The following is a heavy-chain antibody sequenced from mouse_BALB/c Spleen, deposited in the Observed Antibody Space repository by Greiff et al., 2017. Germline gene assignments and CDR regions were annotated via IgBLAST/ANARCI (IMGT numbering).Heavy chain of an antibody. CDR3: ARDGNYYGYYFDY. CDR2: INSNGGST. J-gene: IGHJ2*01. V-gene: IGHV5-6-3*01. D-gene: IGHD1-2*01. Sequence: EVQGVESGGGLVQPGGSLKLSCAASGFTFSSYGMSWVRQTPDKRLELVATINSNGGSTYYPDSVKGRFTISRDNAKNTLYLQMRSLKSEDTAMYYCARDGNYYGYYFDYWGQGTTLTVSS. CDR1: GFTFSSYG.